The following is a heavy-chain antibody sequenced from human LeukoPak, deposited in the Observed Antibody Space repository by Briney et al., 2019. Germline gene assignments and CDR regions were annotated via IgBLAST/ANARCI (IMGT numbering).Heavy chain of an antibody. CDR2: ISSIGGTT. CDR1: GLTFSSYA. D-gene: IGHD1-26*01. V-gene: IGHV3-23*01. J-gene: IGHJ6*02. Sequence: GGSLRLSCEASGLTFSSYAMSWVRQGPGKGLEWVSGISSIGGTTYYADSAKGRFTISRDNSKNTLYLQMNSLRAEDTAVYYCAKDFSSWGPSGMDVWGQGTTVTVSS. CDR3: AKDFSSWGPSGMDV.